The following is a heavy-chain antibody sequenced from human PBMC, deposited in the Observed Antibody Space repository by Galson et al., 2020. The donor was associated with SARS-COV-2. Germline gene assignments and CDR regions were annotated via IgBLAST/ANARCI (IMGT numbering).Heavy chain of an antibody. D-gene: IGHD3-10*01. CDR1: GFTFSNHV. CDR3: ARGGFGIDAFDL. Sequence: GESLKISCAASGFTFSNHVMHWVRQATGKGLEWVSSIGTAGDPYYPGSVKGRFTISRENAKNSLYLQMNSLRAGDTAVYFCARGGFGIDAFDLWGQGTMVTVSS. CDR2: IGTAGDP. J-gene: IGHJ3*01. V-gene: IGHV3-13*05.